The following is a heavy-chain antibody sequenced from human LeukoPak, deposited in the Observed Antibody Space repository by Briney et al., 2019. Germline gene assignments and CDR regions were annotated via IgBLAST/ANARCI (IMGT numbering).Heavy chain of an antibody. CDR3: AKGLDCFDY. D-gene: IGHD6-19*01. CDR1: GFTFSSYA. J-gene: IGHJ4*02. V-gene: IGHV3-23*01. Sequence: GGSLRLSCAASGFTFSSYAMTWVRQAPGKGLEWVSVISGSGGITYYADSVKGRFTISRDNSKNTLYLQMNSLRAEDTAVYYCAKGLDCFDYWGQGTLVTVSS. CDR2: ISGSGGIT.